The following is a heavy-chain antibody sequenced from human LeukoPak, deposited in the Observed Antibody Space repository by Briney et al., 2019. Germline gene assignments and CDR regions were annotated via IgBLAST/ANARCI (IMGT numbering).Heavy chain of an antibody. CDR2: ISWNSGSI. V-gene: IGHV3-9*01. J-gene: IGHJ6*02. D-gene: IGHD3-10*01. CDR3: AREGLLWFGELGRYGMDV. CDR1: GFTFDDYA. Sequence: GGSLRLSCAASGFTFDDYAMHWVRQAPGKGLEWVSGISWNSGSIGYADSVKGRFTISRDNAKSSLYLQMNSLRAEDTAVYYCAREGLLWFGELGRYGMDVWGQGTTVTVSS.